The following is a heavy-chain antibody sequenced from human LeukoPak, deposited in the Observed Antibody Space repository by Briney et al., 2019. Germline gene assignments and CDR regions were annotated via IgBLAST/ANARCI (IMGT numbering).Heavy chain of an antibody. J-gene: IGHJ3*02. CDR3: ARAEDTYYDFWSGYSNDAFDI. CDR1: GFTFSSYS. D-gene: IGHD3-3*01. CDR2: ISSSSSTI. V-gene: IGHV3-48*01. Sequence: GGSLRLSCAASGFTFSSYSMNWVRQAPGKGLEWVSYISSSSSTIYYADSVKGRFTISRDNAKNSLYLQMNSLRAEDTAVYYCARAEDTYYDFWSGYSNDAFDIWGQGTMDTVSS.